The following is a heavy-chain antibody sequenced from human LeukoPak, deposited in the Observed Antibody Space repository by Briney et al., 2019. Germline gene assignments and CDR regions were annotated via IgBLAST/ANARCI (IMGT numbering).Heavy chain of an antibody. V-gene: IGHV4-34*01. Sequence: PSETLSLTCAVYGGSFSGYYWSWIRQPPGKGLEWIGEINHSGSTNYNPSLKSRVTISVDTSKNQFSLKLSSVSAADTAVYYCARGPPHIVVVPAAHGYFQHWGQGTLVTVSS. CDR3: ARGPPHIVVVPAAHGYFQH. CDR1: GGSFSGYY. CDR2: INHSGST. J-gene: IGHJ1*01. D-gene: IGHD2-2*01.